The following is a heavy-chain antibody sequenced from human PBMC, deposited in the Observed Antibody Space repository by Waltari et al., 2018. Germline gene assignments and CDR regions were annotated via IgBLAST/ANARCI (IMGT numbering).Heavy chain of an antibody. J-gene: IGHJ4*02. CDR2: IYYSGST. CDR1: GGSISSSSSY. D-gene: IGHD3-22*01. V-gene: IGHV4-39*07. Sequence: QLQLQESGPGLVKPSENLSLTCTVSGGSISSSSSYWGWIRQPPGKGLEWIGSIYYSGSTYYNPSLKSRVTISVDTSKNQFSLKLSSVTAADTAVYYCARDSLGLLPDFDYWGQGTLVTVSS. CDR3: ARDSLGLLPDFDY.